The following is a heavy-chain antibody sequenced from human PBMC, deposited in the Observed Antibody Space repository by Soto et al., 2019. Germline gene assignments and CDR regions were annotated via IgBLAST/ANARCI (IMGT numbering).Heavy chain of an antibody. V-gene: IGHV5-10-1*01. J-gene: IGHJ6*02. Sequence: GESLKISCKGSGYSFTTYWINWVRQMPGKGLEWMGKIDPSDSYINYSPSFQGHVSISLDKSISTAYLQWSSLKASDTAMYYCXRLGTAVTSVAHYGMDVWGQGTTVTVSS. CDR2: IDPSDSYI. CDR1: GYSFTTYW. CDR3: XRLGTAVTSVAHYGMDV. D-gene: IGHD1-7*01.